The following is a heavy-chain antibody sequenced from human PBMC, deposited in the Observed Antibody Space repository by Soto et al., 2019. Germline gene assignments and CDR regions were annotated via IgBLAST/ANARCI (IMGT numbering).Heavy chain of an antibody. CDR2: ISSSSSYI. J-gene: IGHJ4*02. CDR3: ARVRLTMVRGVIDY. V-gene: IGHV3-21*01. D-gene: IGHD3-10*01. Sequence: EVQLVESGGGLVKPGGSLRLSCAASGFTFSSYSMNWVRQAPGKGLEWVSSISSSSSYIYYADSVKGRFTISRDNAKNSLYLQMNSLRAEDTAVYYCARVRLTMVRGVIDYWGQGTLVTVSS. CDR1: GFTFSSYS.